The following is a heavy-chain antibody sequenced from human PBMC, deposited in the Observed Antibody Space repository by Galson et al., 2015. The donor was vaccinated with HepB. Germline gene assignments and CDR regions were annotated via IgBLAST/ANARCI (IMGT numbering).Heavy chain of an antibody. CDR1: GFFFGSFW. CDR2: IKQGGRAK. Sequence: SLRLSCAGSGFFFGSFWVSWVRQAPGKGLEWVANIKQGGRAKYFVDSVKGRFTISRDNANNSLYLQMNTLRAEDTAVYYCARMNYYDSGGYYHPYSFDYWGQGALVTVSS. CDR3: ARMNYYDSGGYYHPYSFDY. V-gene: IGHV3-7*03. J-gene: IGHJ4*02. D-gene: IGHD3-22*01.